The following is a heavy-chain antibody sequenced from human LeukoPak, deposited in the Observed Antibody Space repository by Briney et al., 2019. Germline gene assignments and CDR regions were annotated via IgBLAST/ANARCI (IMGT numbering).Heavy chain of an antibody. V-gene: IGHV3-74*01. J-gene: IGHJ4*02. CDR3: ANTLVAGTLSPDY. Sequence: GGSLRLSCVASGFTLSSYWMHWVRQAPGKGLVWVSGVNDDGSATYYADSVKGRFTISRDNSKNTLYLQMNSLRAEDTAVYYCANTLVAGTLSPDYWGQGTPVTVSS. CDR1: GFTLSSYW. D-gene: IGHD6-19*01. CDR2: VNDDGSAT.